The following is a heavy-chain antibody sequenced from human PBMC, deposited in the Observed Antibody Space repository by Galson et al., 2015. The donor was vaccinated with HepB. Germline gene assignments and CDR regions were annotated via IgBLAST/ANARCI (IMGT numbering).Heavy chain of an antibody. CDR1: GYIFSNFA. CDR3: ARTPYYGSGSYYNVWFDP. J-gene: IGHJ5*02. CDR2: IDTNTGNP. D-gene: IGHD3-10*01. V-gene: IGHV7-4-1*02. Sequence: SVKVSCKASGYIFSNFAMNWVRQAPGQGLEWMGWIDTNTGNPTYAQGFTGRFVFSLDTSVSTAYLQISSLKAEDTAVYYCARTPYYGSGSYYNVWFDPWGQGTLVIVPS.